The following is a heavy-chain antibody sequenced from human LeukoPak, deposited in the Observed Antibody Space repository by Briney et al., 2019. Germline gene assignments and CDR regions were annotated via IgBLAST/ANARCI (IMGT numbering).Heavy chain of an antibody. CDR2: IYSGGST. CDR3: VKTAVDTGPYDF. V-gene: IGHV3-53*01. CDR1: GFTVSSYY. J-gene: IGHJ4*02. D-gene: IGHD5-18*01. Sequence: GGSLRLSCAASGFTVSSYYMSWVRQAPGKGLEWVSLIYSGGSTYCADSVKGRFAVSRDNFRNIMYLQMNSLGAEDTAVYYCVKTAVDTGPYDFWGQGTLVTVSS.